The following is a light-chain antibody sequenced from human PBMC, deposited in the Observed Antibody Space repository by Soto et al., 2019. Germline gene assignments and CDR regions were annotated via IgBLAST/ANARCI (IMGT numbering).Light chain of an antibody. J-gene: IGKJ1*01. CDR3: QHYGTTPWT. Sequence: ENVLTQSPGTLSLSPGERVTLSCRASQTVCSRCLAWYQQKPGQSPRLIIYGASSRATGIPDRFSGSGSGTDFTLTISRLEPEDFAVYYCQHYGTTPWTFGQGTKVGIK. V-gene: IGKV3-20*01. CDR2: GAS. CDR1: QTVCSRC.